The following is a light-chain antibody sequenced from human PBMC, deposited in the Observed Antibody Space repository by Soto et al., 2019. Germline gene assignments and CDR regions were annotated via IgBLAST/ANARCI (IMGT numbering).Light chain of an antibody. CDR1: QSIHYGS. V-gene: IGKV3-20*01. J-gene: IGKJ3*01. CDR2: YSS. Sequence: EVVLTQSPGTLSLSPGERATLSCRASQSIHYGSLAWYQQKSGQAPRLLIYYSSIRASGIPDRFSGSGSGTDFTLAISRLEPEDFAVYYCQHYGGSLFTFGPGTKVDIK. CDR3: QHYGGSLFT.